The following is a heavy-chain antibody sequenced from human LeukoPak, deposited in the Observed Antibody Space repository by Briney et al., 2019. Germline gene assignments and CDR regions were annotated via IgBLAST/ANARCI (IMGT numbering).Heavy chain of an antibody. CDR3: AHDGGLALYYGMDV. CDR1: GFSSSTYP. Sequence: PGKSLRLSCEVSGFSSSTYPIHWVRQAPGKGLEWVALMTPDGRNQEFADSVKGRFTISRDSSEITLYLHMNNLTADDTAVYYCAHDGGLALYYGMDVWGQGTTVTVSS. CDR2: MTPDGRNQ. D-gene: IGHD3-3*01. V-gene: IGHV3-30*18. J-gene: IGHJ6*02.